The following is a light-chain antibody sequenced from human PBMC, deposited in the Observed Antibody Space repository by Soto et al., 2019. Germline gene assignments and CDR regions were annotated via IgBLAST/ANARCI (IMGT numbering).Light chain of an antibody. J-gene: IGLJ1*01. CDR1: SCDCGGYNY. CDR3: SSYRSTSVYV. CDR2: EVT. Sequence: QSVLTQPASVSGSPGQSSTNSCTGTSCDCGGYNYVSWYQQYPGKAPKLMIYEVTHRPSGVSNRFSGSKSGNTASLTISGLQAEDEANYYCSSYRSTSVYVFGTGTKVTV. V-gene: IGLV2-14*01.